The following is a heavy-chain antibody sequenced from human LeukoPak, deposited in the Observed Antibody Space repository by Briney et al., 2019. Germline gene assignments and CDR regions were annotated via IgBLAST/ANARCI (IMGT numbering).Heavy chain of an antibody. J-gene: IGHJ4*02. CDR2: IRSKANSYAT. CDR1: GFTFSGSA. Sequence: GGSLSLSCAASGFTFSGSAMHWVRQASGKGLEWVGRIRSKANSYATAYAASVNGRFTISRDDSKNTAYLQMNSLKTDDTAVYYCTRLGGTTSYWGQGTLVTVSS. D-gene: IGHD1-7*01. V-gene: IGHV3-73*01. CDR3: TRLGGTTSY.